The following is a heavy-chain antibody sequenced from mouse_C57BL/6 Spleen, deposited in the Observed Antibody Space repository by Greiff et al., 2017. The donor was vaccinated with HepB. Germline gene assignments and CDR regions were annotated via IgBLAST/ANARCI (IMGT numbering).Heavy chain of an antibody. Sequence: VQLKESGPELVKPGASVKISCKASGYAFSSSWMNWVKQRPGKGLEWIGRIYPGDGDTNYNGKFKGKATLTADKSSSTAYMQLSSLTSEDSAVYFCAREWLLPYFDYWGQGTTLTVSS. CDR2: IYPGDGDT. D-gene: IGHD2-3*01. J-gene: IGHJ2*01. V-gene: IGHV1-82*01. CDR3: AREWLLPYFDY. CDR1: GYAFSSSW.